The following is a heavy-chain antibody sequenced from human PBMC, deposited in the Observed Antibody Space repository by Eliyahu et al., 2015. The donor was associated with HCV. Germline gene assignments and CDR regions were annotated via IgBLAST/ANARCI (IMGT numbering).Heavy chain of an antibody. CDR1: GFTFDXYG. CDR2: INWDAGRT. J-gene: IGHJ4*02. CDR3: ARGWGSFGL. D-gene: IGHD3-16*01. Sequence: EVQLVESGGNVVRPGGXLXXSCAGTGFTFDXYGFSWVRQGPGKRLEWVCGINWDAGRTAYADSVKGRFIISRDNARNSLYLQMYSLRTEDTALYYCARGWGSFGLWGQGTLVTVSS. V-gene: IGHV3-20*04.